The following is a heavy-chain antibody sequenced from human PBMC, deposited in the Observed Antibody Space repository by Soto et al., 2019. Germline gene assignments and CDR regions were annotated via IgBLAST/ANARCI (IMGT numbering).Heavy chain of an antibody. J-gene: IGHJ4*02. V-gene: IGHV4-59*01. Sequence: SETLSLTCTVSGGSISSYYWSWIRQPPGKGLEWIGYIYYSGSTNYNPSLKSRVTISVDTSKNQFSLKLGSVTAADTAVYYCARVSRGSGRIDYWGQGTLVTVSS. CDR3: ARVSRGSGRIDY. CDR1: GGSISSYY. D-gene: IGHD3-10*01. CDR2: IYYSGST.